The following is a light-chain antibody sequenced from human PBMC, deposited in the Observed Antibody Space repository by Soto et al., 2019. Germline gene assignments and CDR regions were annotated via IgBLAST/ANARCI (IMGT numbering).Light chain of an antibody. J-gene: IGKJ1*01. CDR1: QNINRR. Sequence: DIKMTQSPSTLSASVGDRVTITCRASQNINRRLAWYQQKPGKAPHLLIYDASSLESGVPARFSGGGSGTEFTLTISSLQPDDFSTFYCQQYNNYPWTFGQGTKVEIK. CDR2: DAS. V-gene: IGKV1-5*01. CDR3: QQYNNYPWT.